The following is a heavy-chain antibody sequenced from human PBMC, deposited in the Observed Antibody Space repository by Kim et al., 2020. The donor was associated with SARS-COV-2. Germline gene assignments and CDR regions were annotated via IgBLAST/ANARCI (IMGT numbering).Heavy chain of an antibody. J-gene: IGHJ4*02. V-gene: IGHV3-23*01. Sequence: GGSLRLSCAASGFTFSSYAMSWVRQAPGKGLEWVSVISGSGDITYYADSVKGRFTITRDNSKNILYLQMNSLRAEDKALYYCAKDGVEDYGSGTYYDRVTDYWGQGTLLTVSS. D-gene: IGHD3-10*01. CDR3: AKDGVEDYGSGTYYDRVTDY. CDR2: ISGSGDIT. CDR1: GFTFSSYA.